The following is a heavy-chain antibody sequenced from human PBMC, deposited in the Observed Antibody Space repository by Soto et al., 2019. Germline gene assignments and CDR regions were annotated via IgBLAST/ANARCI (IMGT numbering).Heavy chain of an antibody. CDR2: ISSSGSTI. V-gene: IGHV3-11*01. CDR1: GFTFSDYY. CDR3: ARRAAGEIRFSERTLGSDAFDI. D-gene: IGHD3-3*01. J-gene: IGHJ3*02. Sequence: QVQLVESGGGLVKPGGSLRLSCAASGFTFSDYYMSWIRQAPGKGLEWVSYISSSGSTIYYADSVKGRFTISRDNAKNSLYLQMNSLRAEDTAVYYCARRAAGEIRFSERTLGSDAFDIWGQGTMVTVSS.